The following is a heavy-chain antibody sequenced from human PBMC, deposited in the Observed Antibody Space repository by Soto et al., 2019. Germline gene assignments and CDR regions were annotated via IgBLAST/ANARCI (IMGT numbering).Heavy chain of an antibody. Sequence: SSETLSLTCAVNGGSFSEYYCSWLRQPPGKGLEWIGEINQSGTTHYNPSLKRRINISIDTSKNQFSLNLTSVTAADTATYYCARDIITVIGGEIYYYFGMDVWGQGTTVTVSS. CDR3: ARDIITVIGGEIYYYFGMDV. D-gene: IGHD3-10*01. J-gene: IGHJ6*02. CDR1: GGSFSEYY. V-gene: IGHV4-34*01. CDR2: INQSGTT.